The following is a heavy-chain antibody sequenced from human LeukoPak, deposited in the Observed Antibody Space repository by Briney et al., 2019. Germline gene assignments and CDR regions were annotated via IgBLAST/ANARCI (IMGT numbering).Heavy chain of an antibody. J-gene: IGHJ4*02. CDR3: AKVGVLSSSWYYFDY. CDR2: ISYDGSNR. Sequence: GGSLRLSCAASGFTFSTYNMNWVRQAPGKGLEWVAVISYDGSNRYCADSVKGRFTISRDNSKNTLYLQMNSLRAEDTAVYYCAKVGVLSSSWYYFDYWGQGTLVTVSS. D-gene: IGHD6-13*01. V-gene: IGHV3-30*18. CDR1: GFTFSTYN.